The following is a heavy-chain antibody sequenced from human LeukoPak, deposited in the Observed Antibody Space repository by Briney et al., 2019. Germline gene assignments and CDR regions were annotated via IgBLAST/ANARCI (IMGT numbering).Heavy chain of an antibody. CDR1: GFTLSSYA. CDR2: ISGSGGST. Sequence: GGSLRLSCAASGFTLSSYAMSWVRQAPGKGLEWASAISGSGGSTYYADSVKGRFTISRDNSKNTLYLQMNSLRAEDTAVYYCARVSSGWYADYWGQGTLVTVSS. D-gene: IGHD6-19*01. J-gene: IGHJ4*02. CDR3: ARVSSGWYADY. V-gene: IGHV3-23*01.